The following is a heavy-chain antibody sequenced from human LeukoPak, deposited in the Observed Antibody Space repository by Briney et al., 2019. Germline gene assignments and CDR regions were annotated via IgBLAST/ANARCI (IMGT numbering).Heavy chain of an antibody. CDR2: IYHTGST. Sequence: SETLSLTCTVSGGSISSGDYYWTWIRQPPGKGLEWIGYIYHTGSTNYNPSLKSRVTISLDTSKNQFSLKLTSVTAADTAVYYCARRSGFSPNWFDPWGQGTLVTVSS. V-gene: IGHV4-30-4*01. CDR1: GGSISSGDYY. J-gene: IGHJ5*02. CDR3: ARRSGFSPNWFDP. D-gene: IGHD3-3*01.